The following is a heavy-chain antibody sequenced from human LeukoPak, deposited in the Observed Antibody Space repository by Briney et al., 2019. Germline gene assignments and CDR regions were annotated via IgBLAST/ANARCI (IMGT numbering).Heavy chain of an antibody. J-gene: IGHJ2*01. D-gene: IGHD2-2*01. CDR2: ISYDGSNK. Sequence: GRSLRLSCAASGFTFSSYAMHWVRQAPGKGLEWVAVISYDGSNKYYADSVKGRFTISRDNSKNTLYQQMNSLRAEDTAVYYCARDGLGYCSSTSCPKDWYFDLWGRGTLVTVSS. CDR1: GFTFSSYA. V-gene: IGHV3-30-3*01. CDR3: ARDGLGYCSSTSCPKDWYFDL.